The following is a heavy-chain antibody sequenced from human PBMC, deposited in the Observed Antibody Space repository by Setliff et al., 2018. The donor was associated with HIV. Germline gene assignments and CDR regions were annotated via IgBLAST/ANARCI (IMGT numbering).Heavy chain of an antibody. Sequence: GASEKVSCKASGGIFNSFAISWVRQAPGQGLEWMGGIIPISGTANYAQKFQGRVTITADESTSTAYMELSSLRSEDTAVYYCASPWGGSYYYYGMDVWGQGTTVTVSS. D-gene: IGHD3-16*01. CDR2: IIPISGTA. CDR1: GGIFNSFA. CDR3: ASPWGGSYYYYGMDV. J-gene: IGHJ6*02. V-gene: IGHV1-69*13.